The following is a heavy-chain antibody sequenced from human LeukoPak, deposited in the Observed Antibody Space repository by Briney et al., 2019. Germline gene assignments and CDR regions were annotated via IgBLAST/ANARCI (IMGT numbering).Heavy chain of an antibody. CDR2: IRYDGSNK. CDR3: AKDFNIVVVPAAPFDP. Sequence: GGSLRLSCAASGFTFSSYGMHWVRQAPGKGLEWVAFIRYDGSNKYYADSVKGRFTISRDNSKNTLYLQMNSLRAEDTAVYYCAKDFNIVVVPAAPFDPWGQGTLVTVSS. J-gene: IGHJ5*02. CDR1: GFTFSSYG. V-gene: IGHV3-30*02. D-gene: IGHD2-2*01.